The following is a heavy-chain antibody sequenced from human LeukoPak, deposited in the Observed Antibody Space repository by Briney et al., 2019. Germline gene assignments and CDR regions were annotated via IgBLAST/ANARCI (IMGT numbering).Heavy chain of an antibody. CDR3: AKEMGSGYLLSAFDI. CDR1: GFTFSSYA. J-gene: IGHJ3*02. V-gene: IGHV3-23*01. Sequence: GGSLRLSCAASGFTFSSYAMSWVRQAPGKGLEWGSAISGSGGSTYYADPVKGRFTISRDNSKNTLYLQMNSLRAEDTAVYYCAKEMGSGYLLSAFDIWGQGTMVTVSS. D-gene: IGHD3-10*01. CDR2: ISGSGGST.